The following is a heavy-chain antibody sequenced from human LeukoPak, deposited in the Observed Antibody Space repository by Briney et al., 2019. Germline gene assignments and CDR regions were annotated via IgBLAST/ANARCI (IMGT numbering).Heavy chain of an antibody. Sequence: SLSLSCVASGFTFNNYYMTWVRQAPGKGLEWVSSIGRSDGSTYYADSVKGRFTISRDNAKNTQSLQMSSLRTEDTAIYYCVKDRYVARGDYLDFWGQGTLVTVSS. CDR2: IGRSDGST. CDR3: VKDRYVARGDYLDF. D-gene: IGHD3-10*01. V-gene: IGHV3-23*01. J-gene: IGHJ4*02. CDR1: GFTFNNYY.